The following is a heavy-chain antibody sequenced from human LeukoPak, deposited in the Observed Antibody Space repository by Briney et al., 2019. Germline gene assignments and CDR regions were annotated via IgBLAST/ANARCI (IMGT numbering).Heavy chain of an antibody. V-gene: IGHV3-20*04. D-gene: IGHD6-13*01. CDR2: INWNGGST. CDR1: GFTFDDYG. J-gene: IGHJ5*02. CDR3: ARDAWVAAAGTGGFDP. Sequence: GGSLRLSCAVSGFTFDDYGVSWVRQAPGKGLEWASGINWNGGSTGYADSVKGRFTISRDNAKNSLYLQMNSLRAEDTAVYYCARDAWVAAAGTGGFDPWGQGTLVTVSS.